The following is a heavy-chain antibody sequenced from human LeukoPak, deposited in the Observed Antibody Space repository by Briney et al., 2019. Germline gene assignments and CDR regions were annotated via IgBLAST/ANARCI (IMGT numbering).Heavy chain of an antibody. V-gene: IGHV4-59*01. J-gene: IGHJ4*02. Sequence: SETLSLTCTVSGGSITSYYWSWIRQPPGKGLEWIGYISSSGSTNYNPSLKSRVTMSVDTSKNQFSLKLSSVTAADTAVYYCARSPVVPAAIRKPGYFDYWGQGTLVTVSS. CDR1: GGSITSYY. CDR2: ISSSGST. D-gene: IGHD2-2*01. CDR3: ARSPVVPAAIRKPGYFDY.